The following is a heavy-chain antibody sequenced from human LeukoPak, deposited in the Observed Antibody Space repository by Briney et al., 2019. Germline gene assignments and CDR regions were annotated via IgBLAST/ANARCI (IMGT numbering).Heavy chain of an antibody. Sequence: SETLSLICTVSGDFISSGNYWGWIRQPPGKGLEWIGSIFHTGSTYFNLSLKSRVTISVDTSKNQFSLRLSSVTAADTAVYYCAREGQAVGRTMSDYWGQGTLVTVSS. D-gene: IGHD6-19*01. J-gene: IGHJ4*02. CDR3: AREGQAVGRTMSDY. V-gene: IGHV4-38-2*02. CDR2: IFHTGST. CDR1: GDFISSGNY.